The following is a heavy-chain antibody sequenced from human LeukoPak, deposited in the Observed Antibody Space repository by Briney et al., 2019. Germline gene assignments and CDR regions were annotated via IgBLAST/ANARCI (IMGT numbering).Heavy chain of an antibody. J-gene: IGHJ3*02. CDR3: ARAGFDAFDI. CDR2: IWYDGSNK. D-gene: IGHD6-19*01. CDR1: GFTFSSYG. V-gene: IGHV3-33*01. Sequence: PGRSLRLSCAASGFTFSSYGMHWVRQAPGKGLEWVAVIWYDGSNKYYADSVKGRFTISRDNSKNTLYLQMNSLRAEGTAVYYCARAGFDAFDIWGQGTMVTVSS.